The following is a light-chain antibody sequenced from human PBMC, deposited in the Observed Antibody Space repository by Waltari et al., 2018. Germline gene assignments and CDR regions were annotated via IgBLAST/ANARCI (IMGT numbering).Light chain of an antibody. Sequence: DIQLTQSPSSLSASVGDRVTITCRARQDISTSLAWYQQKPGKAPNVLIYKASHLQTGVPSRFSGSGSVTEFTLIISTLQPEDFAVYFCQQRNSYPLTFGGGTKVEIK. V-gene: IGKV1-9*01. CDR1: QDISTS. CDR3: QQRNSYPLT. CDR2: KAS. J-gene: IGKJ4*01.